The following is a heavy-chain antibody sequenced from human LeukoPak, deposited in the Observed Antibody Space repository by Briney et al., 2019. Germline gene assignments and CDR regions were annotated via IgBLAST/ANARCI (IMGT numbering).Heavy chain of an antibody. CDR2: ISGSSGLT. D-gene: IGHD4-17*01. CDR1: GFTFSNHA. CDR3: ARRGESTTYGDYRFDY. J-gene: IGHJ4*02. Sequence: GGSLRLSCAASGFTFSNHAMSWVRQAPGRGLEWVSAISGSSGLTYYADSVKGRFTISRDDSKNTLFLQMNSLRAEDTAVYYCARRGESTTYGDYRFDYWGQGTLVTVSS. V-gene: IGHV3-23*01.